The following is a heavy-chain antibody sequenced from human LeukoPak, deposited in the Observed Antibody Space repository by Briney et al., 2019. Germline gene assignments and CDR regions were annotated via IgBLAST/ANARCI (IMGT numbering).Heavy chain of an antibody. CDR2: INHSGST. CDR3: ARGRYYGSGSYPGWFDP. CDR1: GGSFSGYY. D-gene: IGHD3-10*01. Sequence: SETLSLTCAVYGGSFSGYYWSWTRQPPGKGLEWIGEINHSGSTNYNPSLKSRVTISVDTSKNQFSLKLSSVTAADTAVYYCARGRYYGSGSYPGWFDPWGQGTLVTVSS. J-gene: IGHJ5*02. V-gene: IGHV4-34*01.